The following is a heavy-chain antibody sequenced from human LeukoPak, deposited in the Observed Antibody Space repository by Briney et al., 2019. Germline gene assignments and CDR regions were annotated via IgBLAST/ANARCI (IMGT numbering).Heavy chain of an antibody. CDR1: GYTFTGYH. V-gene: IGHV1-2*06. D-gene: IGHD6-13*01. CDR3: ARDQGSLTRSWYTGY. Sequence: ASVKVSCKASGYTFTGYHIHWVRQAPGQGLEWMVRINPYSSETNFAQKFQGRVTMTTDTSITTAYMDLSSLTPDDTAVYFCARDQGSLTRSWYTGYWGQGTQVTVSS. CDR2: INPYSSET. J-gene: IGHJ4*02.